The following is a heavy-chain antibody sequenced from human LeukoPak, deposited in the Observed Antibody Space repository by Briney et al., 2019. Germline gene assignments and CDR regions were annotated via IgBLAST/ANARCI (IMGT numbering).Heavy chain of an antibody. V-gene: IGHV4-4*07. Sequence: KPSETLSLTCTVSGGSISSYYWSWIRQPAGKGLEWIGRIYTSGSTNYDPSLKSRVTMSVDTSKNQFSLKLSSVTAADTAMYYCARPSFWFGEHGWFDPWGQGTLVTVSS. CDR2: IYTSGST. CDR3: ARPSFWFGEHGWFDP. J-gene: IGHJ5*02. D-gene: IGHD3-10*01. CDR1: GGSISSYY.